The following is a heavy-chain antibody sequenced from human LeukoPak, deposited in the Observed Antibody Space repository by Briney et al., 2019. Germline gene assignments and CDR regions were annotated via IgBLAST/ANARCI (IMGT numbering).Heavy chain of an antibody. CDR3: ARIAVGATKGDY. CDR2: IIPILGIA. D-gene: IGHD1-26*01. CDR1: GGTFSSYA. V-gene: IGHV1-69*04. J-gene: IGHJ4*02. Sequence: GAPVKVSCKASGGTFSSYAISWVRQAPGQGLEWMGRIIPILGIANYAQKFQGRVTITADKSTSTAYMELSSLRSEDTAVYYCARIAVGATKGDYWGQGTLVTVSS.